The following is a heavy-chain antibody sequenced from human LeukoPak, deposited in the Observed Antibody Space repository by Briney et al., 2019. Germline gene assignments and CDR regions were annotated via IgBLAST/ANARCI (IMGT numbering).Heavy chain of an antibody. CDR1: GFTFSSYS. CDR2: ISSSSSTI. V-gene: IGHV3-48*01. Sequence: GGSLRLSCAASGFTFSSYSMNWVRQAPGKGLEWVSYISSSSSTIYYADSVKGRFTISRDNAKNSLYLQMNGLRAEDTAVYYCARDLEGGDAYRGRGTLVTVSS. D-gene: IGHD2-21*02. CDR3: ARDLEGGDAY. J-gene: IGHJ4*02.